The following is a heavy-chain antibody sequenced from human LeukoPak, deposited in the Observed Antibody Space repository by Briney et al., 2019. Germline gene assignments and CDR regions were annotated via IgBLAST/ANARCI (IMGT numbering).Heavy chain of an antibody. CDR2: ISSSSSYT. J-gene: IGHJ4*02. Sequence: KSGGSLRLSCAASGFTFSDYYMSWIRQAPGKGLEWVSYISSSSSYTNYADSVKGRFTISRDNAKNSLYLQMNSLRAEDTAVYYCARPYCSSTSCSPGFDYWGQGTLVTVSS. CDR3: ARPYCSSTSCSPGFDY. CDR1: GFTFSDYY. D-gene: IGHD2-2*01. V-gene: IGHV3-11*03.